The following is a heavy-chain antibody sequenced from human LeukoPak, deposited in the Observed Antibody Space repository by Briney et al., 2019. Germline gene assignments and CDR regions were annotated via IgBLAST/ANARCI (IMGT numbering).Heavy chain of an antibody. CDR1: GYTFTGYY. D-gene: IGHD1-26*01. J-gene: IGHJ4*02. CDR2: INPNSGGT. V-gene: IGHV1-2*02. CDR3: ARGSIVGATFDYFDY. Sequence: ASVKVSCKAPGYTFTGYYMHWVRQAPGQGLEWMGWINPNSGGTNYAQKFQGRVTMTRDTSISTAYMELSRLRSDDTAVYYCARGSIVGATFDYFDYWGQGTLVTVSS.